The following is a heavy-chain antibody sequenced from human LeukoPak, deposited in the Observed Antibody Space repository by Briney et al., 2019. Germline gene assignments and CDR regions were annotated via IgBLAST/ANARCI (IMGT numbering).Heavy chain of an antibody. CDR3: AGDLTDYYGSGSYTTYP. CDR2: IHYSGST. CDR1: GGSISNFY. D-gene: IGHD3-10*01. V-gene: IGHV4-59*12. Sequence: SETLSLTCTVSGGSISNFYWSWIRQPPGKGLEWIGYIHYSGSTNYNPSLKSRVTMSVDTSRNQFSLKLSSVTAADTAVYYCAGDLTDYYGSGSYTTYPWGQGTLVTVSS. J-gene: IGHJ5*02.